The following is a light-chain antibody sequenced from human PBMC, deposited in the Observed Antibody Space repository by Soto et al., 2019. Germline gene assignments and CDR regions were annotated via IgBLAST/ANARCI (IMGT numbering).Light chain of an antibody. J-gene: IGLJ1*01. CDR1: SSDIGPYDY. CDR2: EVS. CDR3: TTFAPGRIYV. V-gene: IGLV2-14*01. Sequence: QSALTQPASVSGSPGQSITISCSGASSDIGPYDYVSWYQHHPGRAPKLLIYEVSNRPSGVSYCFSGSKSGNTASLTISGLQAEDEGDYYCTTFAPGRIYVFGSGTKLTVL.